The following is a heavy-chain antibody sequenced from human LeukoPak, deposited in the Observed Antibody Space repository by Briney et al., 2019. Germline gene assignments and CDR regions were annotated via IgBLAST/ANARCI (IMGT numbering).Heavy chain of an antibody. D-gene: IGHD1-14*01. V-gene: IGHV3-74*01. Sequence: GSLRLSCAASGFTFTEYWMHWVRQTPGLGLVWVSRVNLDGTDTDYVDSVKGRFTIPRDNTKNTVYLQMNSLRADDTAMYYCVRTNTGWYFDLWGRGTLVTVSS. CDR2: VNLDGTDT. J-gene: IGHJ2*01. CDR3: VRTNTGWYFDL. CDR1: GFTFTEYW.